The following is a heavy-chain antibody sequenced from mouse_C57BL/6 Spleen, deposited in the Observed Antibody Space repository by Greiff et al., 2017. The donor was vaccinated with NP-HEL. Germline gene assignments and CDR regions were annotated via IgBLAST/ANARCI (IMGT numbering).Heavy chain of an antibody. J-gene: IGHJ3*01. CDR3: TTEAHYYGSTWFAY. D-gene: IGHD1-1*01. CDR2: IDPEDGDN. Sequence: EVQLQQSGAELVRPGASVKLSCTASGFNIKDYYMHWVKQRPEQGLEWIGRIDPEDGDNEYAPKFQGKATMTADTSSNTAYLQLSSLTSEDTAVYYCTTEAHYYGSTWFAYWGQGTLVTVSA. CDR1: GFNIKDYY. V-gene: IGHV14-1*01.